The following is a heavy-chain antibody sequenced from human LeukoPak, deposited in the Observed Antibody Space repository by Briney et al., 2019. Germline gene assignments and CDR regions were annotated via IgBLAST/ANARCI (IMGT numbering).Heavy chain of an antibody. D-gene: IGHD1-1*01. V-gene: IGHV4-59*08. CDR3: ARLGIYPIQGYNYNYHYMDV. J-gene: IGHJ6*03. CDR2: ISYTGST. Sequence: SETLSLTCTVSGASISSSYWSWIRQPPGKGLEWIGYISYTGSTNYNPSLKSRVTISVDMSKNQFSLQLSSVTAADTAAYYCARLGIYPIQGYNYNYHYMDVWAKGTTVTVSS. CDR1: GASISSSY.